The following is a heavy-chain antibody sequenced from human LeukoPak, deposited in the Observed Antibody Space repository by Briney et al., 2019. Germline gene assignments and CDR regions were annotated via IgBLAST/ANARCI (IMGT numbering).Heavy chain of an antibody. J-gene: IGHJ6*03. D-gene: IGHD5-18*01. CDR3: ARTEESGYSYRYFGYYYYMDV. CDR1: GGSISSYY. Sequence: SETLSLTCTVSGGSISSYYWSWIRQPPGKGLEWIGYIFYSGSTNYNPSLKSRVTISVDTSKNQFSLKLSSVTAADTAVYYCARTEESGYSYRYFGYYYYMDVWGKGTTVTVSS. CDR2: IFYSGST. V-gene: IGHV4-59*01.